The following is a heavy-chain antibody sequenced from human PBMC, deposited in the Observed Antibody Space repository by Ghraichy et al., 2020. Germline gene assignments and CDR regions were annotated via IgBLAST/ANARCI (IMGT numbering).Heavy chain of an antibody. D-gene: IGHD1-1*01. V-gene: IGHV4-34*01. CDR3: ARVVFSNNWTPVHWFDP. CDR1: GGSFSDYD. CDR2: INDSGSI. J-gene: IGHJ5*02. Sequence: SETLSLTCAVYGGSFSDYDWTWIRQPPGKGLEWIGEINDSGSIDYNASLKNRVSISLDTSKNKFSLKLSSVTAADTAVYFCARVVFSNNWTPVHWFDPWGQGTLVIVSS.